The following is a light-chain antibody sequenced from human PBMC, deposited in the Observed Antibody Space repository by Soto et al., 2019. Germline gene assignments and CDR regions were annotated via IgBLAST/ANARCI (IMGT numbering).Light chain of an antibody. V-gene: IGKV1-33*01. Sequence: DIQMTQSPSSLYASVGDRVTIACQSSHDVSRNLNWFQQKPGEAPKLLIYDASNLERGVPSRFSGSGSGTHFTLTISSLQPEDVATYYCQQYNSMLSFGGGT. CDR1: HDVSRN. CDR2: DAS. CDR3: QQYNSMLS. J-gene: IGKJ4*01.